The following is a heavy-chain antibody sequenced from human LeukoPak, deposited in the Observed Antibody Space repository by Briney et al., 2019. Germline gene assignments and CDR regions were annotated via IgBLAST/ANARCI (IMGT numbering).Heavy chain of an antibody. Sequence: GGSLRLSCTVSGFTVSSNSMSWVRQAPGKGLEWVSFIYSDITYYADSVKGRFTISRDNSKNTLYLQMNNLRAEDTAVYYCAKTRGSGPFDYWGQGTLVTVSS. V-gene: IGHV3-53*01. CDR2: IYSDIT. D-gene: IGHD3-10*01. CDR1: GFTVSSNS. J-gene: IGHJ4*02. CDR3: AKTRGSGPFDY.